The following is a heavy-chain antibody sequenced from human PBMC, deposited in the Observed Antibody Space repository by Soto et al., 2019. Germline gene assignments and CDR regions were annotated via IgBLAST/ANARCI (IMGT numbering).Heavy chain of an antibody. CDR1: GYTFTGYY. V-gene: IGHV1-2*04. D-gene: IGHD1-7*01. Sequence: ASVKVSCKASGYTFTGYYMHWVRQAPGQGLEWMGWINPNSGGTNYAQKFQGWVTMTRDTSISTAYMELSRLRSDDTAVYYCAREVYWNYGSDAFDIWGQGTMVTVSS. CDR3: AREVYWNYGSDAFDI. J-gene: IGHJ3*02. CDR2: INPNSGGT.